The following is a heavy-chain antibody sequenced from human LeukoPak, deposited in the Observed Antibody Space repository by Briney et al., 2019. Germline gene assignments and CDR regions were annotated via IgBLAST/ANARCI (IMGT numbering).Heavy chain of an antibody. Sequence: PSETLSLTCTVSGGSISSYYWSWIRQPPGKGLEWIGYIYYSGSTNYNPSLKSRVTISVDTSKNQFSLKLSSVTAADTAVYYCARYYCSGGSCGHYYYYYGMDVWGQGTTVTVSS. D-gene: IGHD2-15*01. CDR2: IYYSGST. V-gene: IGHV4-59*01. CDR3: ARYYCSGGSCGHYYYYYGMDV. CDR1: GGSISSYY. J-gene: IGHJ6*02.